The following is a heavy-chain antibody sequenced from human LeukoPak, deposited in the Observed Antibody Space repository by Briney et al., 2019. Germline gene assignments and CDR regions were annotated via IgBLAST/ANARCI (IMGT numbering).Heavy chain of an antibody. D-gene: IGHD2-21*02. V-gene: IGHV3-13*05. J-gene: IGHJ2*01. CDR1: GFTFSSKD. CDR2: IGTAGDP. CDR3: ARGYCAGDCSTRYWYFDL. Sequence: GGSLRLSCAASGFTFSSKDMHWVRQATGKGLEWVSAIGTAGDPYYPGSVKGRFTISRDNAKNSLSLQMNSLRAGEAAVYYCARGYCAGDCSTRYWYFDLWGRGTLVTVSS.